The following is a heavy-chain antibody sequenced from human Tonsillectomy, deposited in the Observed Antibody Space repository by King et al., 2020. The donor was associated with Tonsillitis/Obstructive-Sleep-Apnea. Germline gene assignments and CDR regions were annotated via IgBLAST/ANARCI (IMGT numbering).Heavy chain of an antibody. J-gene: IGHJ6*02. CDR1: GFTFSSYD. V-gene: IGHV3-13*05. CDR3: ARAYDSSGYYYYGMDV. CDR2: IGTAGDP. Sequence: VQLVESGGGLVQPGGSLRLSCAASGFTFSSYDMPWVRQATGKGLEWVSGIGTAGDPYYPGSVKGRFTISRENAKNSLYLQMNSLRAGDTAVYYCARAYDSSGYYYYGMDVWGQGTTVTVSS. D-gene: IGHD3-22*01.